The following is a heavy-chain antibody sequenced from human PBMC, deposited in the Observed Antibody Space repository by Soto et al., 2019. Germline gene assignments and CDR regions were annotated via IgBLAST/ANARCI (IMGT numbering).Heavy chain of an antibody. D-gene: IGHD3-22*01. J-gene: IGHJ3*02. Sequence: PSETLSLTCTVSGGSISSDYWSWIRQPPGKGLEWIGEINHSGSTNYNPSLKSRVTISVDTSKNQFSLKLSSVTAADTAVYYCARGRVSYYYDSSGYSLKPAFDIWGQGTMVTVSS. CDR2: INHSGST. CDR1: GGSISSDY. CDR3: ARGRVSYYYDSSGYSLKPAFDI. V-gene: IGHV4-34*01.